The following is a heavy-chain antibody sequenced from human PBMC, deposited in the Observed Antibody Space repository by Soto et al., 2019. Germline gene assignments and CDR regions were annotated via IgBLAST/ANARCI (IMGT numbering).Heavy chain of an antibody. Sequence: GGSLRLSCAVSEFNVMSYWMSWVRQAPGKGLEWVASIKEDGSEIYYLQSVRGRFTISRDSAGNALHLAMNYLSAEDTGVYYCARDPGHYGSGSYPYLWGQGTLVTVSS. V-gene: IGHV3-7*01. CDR3: ARDPGHYGSGSYPYL. D-gene: IGHD3-10*01. J-gene: IGHJ5*02. CDR1: EFNVMSYW. CDR2: IKEDGSEI.